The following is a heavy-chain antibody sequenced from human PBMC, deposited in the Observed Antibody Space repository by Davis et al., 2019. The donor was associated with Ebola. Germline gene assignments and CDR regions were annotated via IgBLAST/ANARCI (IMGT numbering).Heavy chain of an antibody. CDR3: AREYYGSGIDY. V-gene: IGHV3-48*03. CDR2: ISSSGSTI. D-gene: IGHD3-10*01. Sequence: GESLKISCAASGFTFSSYEMNWVRQAPGKGLEWVSDISSSGSTIYYADSVKGRFTISRDNVKNSLYLQMNSLRAEDTAVYYCAREYYGSGIDYWGQGTLVTVSS. CDR1: GFTFSSYE. J-gene: IGHJ4*02.